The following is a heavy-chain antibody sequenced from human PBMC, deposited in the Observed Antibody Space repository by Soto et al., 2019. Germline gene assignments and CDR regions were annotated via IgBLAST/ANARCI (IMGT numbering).Heavy chain of an antibody. CDR3: AKHLRAGAGYLHAMDV. D-gene: IGHD5-18*01. CDR2: ISHDGSNK. J-gene: IGHJ6*02. CDR1: GFTFSSYG. Sequence: QVQLVESGGGVVQPGRSLRLSCAASGFTFSSYGMHCVRQAPGTALDWVAVISHDGSNKYFADSVKGRFTISRYNSENTGYLQVNRLRGQETAVYYCAKHLRAGAGYLHAMDVWGQGTTVTVSS. V-gene: IGHV3-30*18.